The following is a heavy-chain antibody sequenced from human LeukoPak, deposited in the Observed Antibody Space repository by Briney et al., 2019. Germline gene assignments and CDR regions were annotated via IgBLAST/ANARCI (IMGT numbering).Heavy chain of an antibody. V-gene: IGHV3-74*01. CDR3: IRDFRSADL. J-gene: IGHJ5*02. CDR2: IYVDGRTT. Sequence: GGSLRLSCAASGFTFSSYWMHWVRQPPGKGLVWVSRIYVDGRTTNYADSVKGRFTISRDNAKNTVYLEMNSLSVEDTATYYCIRDFRSADLWGQGTLVTVTS. CDR1: GFTFSSYW.